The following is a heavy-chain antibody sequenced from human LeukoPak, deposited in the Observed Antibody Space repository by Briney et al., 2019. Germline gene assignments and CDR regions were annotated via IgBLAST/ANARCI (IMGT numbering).Heavy chain of an antibody. CDR2: ISYDGSNK. CDR1: GFTFSSYG. J-gene: IGHJ4*02. CDR3: ARGGTDVDTAMVLDY. Sequence: PGGSLRLSCAASGFTFSSYGMHWVRQAPGKGLEWVAVISYDGSNKYYADSVKGRFTISRDNSKNTLYLQMNSLRAEDTAVYYCARGGTDVDTAMVLDYWGQGTLVTVSS. V-gene: IGHV3-30*19. D-gene: IGHD5-18*01.